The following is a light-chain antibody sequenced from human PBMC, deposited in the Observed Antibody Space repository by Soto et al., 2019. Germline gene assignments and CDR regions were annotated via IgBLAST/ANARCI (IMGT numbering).Light chain of an antibody. V-gene: IGKV1-5*03. CDR3: QQYNSLGR. CDR1: QSISSW. Sequence: DIQMTQSPSTLSASVGDRVTITCRASQSISSWLAWYQQKPGKAPKLLIYKASSLESGVPSRFSGSGSGTEFTLPISSLQPDGFATYYCQQYNSLGRFGQGTKVELK. J-gene: IGKJ1*01. CDR2: KAS.